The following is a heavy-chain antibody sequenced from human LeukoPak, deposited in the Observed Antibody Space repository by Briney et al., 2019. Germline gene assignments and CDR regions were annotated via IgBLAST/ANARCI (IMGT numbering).Heavy chain of an antibody. Sequence: GASVKVSCKASGYTFTSYDINWVRQTTGQELEWMGWMNPNSGNTGYAQKFQGRVTMTRDTSISTAYMELSRLRSDDTAVYYCARSWLRLGYYYMDVWGKGTSVTVSS. J-gene: IGHJ6*03. V-gene: IGHV1-8*01. CDR2: MNPNSGNT. CDR3: ARSWLRLGYYYMDV. D-gene: IGHD5-12*01. CDR1: GYTFTSYD.